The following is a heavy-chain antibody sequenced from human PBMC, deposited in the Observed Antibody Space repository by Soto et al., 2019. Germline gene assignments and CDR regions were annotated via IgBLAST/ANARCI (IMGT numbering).Heavy chain of an antibody. J-gene: IGHJ4*02. Sequence: ASVKVSCKASGYTFTGYYMHWVRQAPGQGLEWMGWINPNSGGTKSAQKFQGRVTITRDTSISTAYMELHRLRSDDTAVYYCARRKETYYVSSSYHYYFDSWGKGTMVTVSS. CDR2: INPNSGGT. CDR3: ARRKETYYVSSSYHYYFDS. CDR1: GYTFTGYY. V-gene: IGHV1-2*02. D-gene: IGHD3-22*01.